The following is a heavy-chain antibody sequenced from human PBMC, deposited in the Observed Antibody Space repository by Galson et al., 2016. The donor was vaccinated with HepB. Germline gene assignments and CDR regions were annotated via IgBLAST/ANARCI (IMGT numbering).Heavy chain of an antibody. V-gene: IGHV3-48*03. CDR3: ARGRRYLDY. CDR1: GFTFTTYE. J-gene: IGHJ4*02. CDR2: ISSSGIAK. Sequence: SLRLSCAASGFTFTTYEMNWVRQAPGKGLEWVSYISSSGIAKYYADSVKGRFTISRDNAQNSLYLQMNSLRAEDTAIYYCARGRRYLDYWGQGTPVTVAS.